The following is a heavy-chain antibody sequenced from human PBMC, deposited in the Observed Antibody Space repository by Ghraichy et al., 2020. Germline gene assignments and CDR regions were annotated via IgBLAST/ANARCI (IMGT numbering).Heavy chain of an antibody. CDR1: GFTFSTYD. Sequence: LSLPCAASGFTFSTYDMSWVRQAPGKGLEWVSGISSSGGSTYYADSVKGRFTISRDNSKNTLYLQMNSLRAEDTAVYYCAKHHYGGNFDLWGRGTLVTVSS. D-gene: IGHD4-23*01. J-gene: IGHJ2*01. V-gene: IGHV3-23*01. CDR3: AKHHYGGNFDL. CDR2: ISSSGGST.